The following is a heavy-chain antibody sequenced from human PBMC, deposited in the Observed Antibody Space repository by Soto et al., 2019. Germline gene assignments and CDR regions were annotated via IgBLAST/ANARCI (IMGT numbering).Heavy chain of an antibody. CDR2: MYPGDSDT. V-gene: IGHV5-51*01. J-gene: IGHJ4*02. D-gene: IGHD2-2*01. CDR1: GYDFNTNW. Sequence: GESLKISCRGSGYDFNTNWFGWVRQLPGRGLEWVGIMYPGDSDTRYNPSLQGHVTLSVDVTVSTAFLQWRSLETSDTGMYFCARLPRDCNKTSCYHADQWGQVTQVNVSS. CDR3: ARLPRDCNKTSCYHADQ.